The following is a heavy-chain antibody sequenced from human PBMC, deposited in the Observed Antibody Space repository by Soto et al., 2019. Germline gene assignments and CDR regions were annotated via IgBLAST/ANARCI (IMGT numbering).Heavy chain of an antibody. CDR1: RFTFSGYS. Sequence: PGGSLRLSCAASRFTFSGYSMNWVRQAPGKGLERVSYISSSSSTIYYADSVKGRFTISRDNAKNSLYLQMNSLRDEDTAVYYCARVIVSGYGPNYGMDVWGQGTTV. CDR2: ISSSSSTI. J-gene: IGHJ6*02. D-gene: IGHD5-12*01. CDR3: ARVIVSGYGPNYGMDV. V-gene: IGHV3-48*02.